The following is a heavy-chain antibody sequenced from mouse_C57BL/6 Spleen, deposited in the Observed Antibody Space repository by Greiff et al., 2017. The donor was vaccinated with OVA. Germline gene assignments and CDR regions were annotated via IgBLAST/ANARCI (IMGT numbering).Heavy chain of an antibody. D-gene: IGHD1-1*01. V-gene: IGHV8-12*01. Sequence: QVTLKVSGPGILQSSQTLSLTCSFSGFSLSTSGMGVSWIRQPSGKGLEWLAHIYWDDDKRYNPSLKSRLTISKDTSRNQVFLKITSVDTAVTATYYCARNPYYYCSSYYAMDYWGQGTSVTVSS. CDR2: IYWDDDK. J-gene: IGHJ4*01. CDR3: ARNPYYYCSSYYAMDY. CDR1: GFSLSTSGMG.